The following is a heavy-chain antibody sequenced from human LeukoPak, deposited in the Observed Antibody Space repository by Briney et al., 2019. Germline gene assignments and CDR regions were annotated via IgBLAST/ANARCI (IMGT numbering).Heavy chain of an antibody. J-gene: IGHJ3*02. CDR1: GFTFSRYG. V-gene: IGHV3-30*18. CDR3: AKDNHSGYTSYAFDI. Sequence: GGSLRLSCAASGFTFSRYGMHWVRQAPGKGLEWVAVTSYDGTKKDYADHVKGRFTISRDNSQNTLYLQMNSLRAEDTAVYYCAKDNHSGYTSYAFDIWGQGTMVTVSS. D-gene: IGHD3-9*01. CDR2: TSYDGTKK.